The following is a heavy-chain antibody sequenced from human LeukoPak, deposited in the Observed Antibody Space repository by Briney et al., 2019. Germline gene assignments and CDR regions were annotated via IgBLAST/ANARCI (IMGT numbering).Heavy chain of an antibody. D-gene: IGHD6-13*01. V-gene: IGHV3-7*02. Sequence: SAESLRHSCGTIGLTFGGHGMSWVRQAQGKRQEWVANIKQDGSEKYYVDSVKGRFTISRDNAKNSLYLQMNSLRAEDTAVYYCASLSAAAGTWWFDPWGQVTLVTVSS. CDR2: IKQDGSEK. CDR1: GLTFGGHG. J-gene: IGHJ5*02. CDR3: ASLSAAAGTWWFDP.